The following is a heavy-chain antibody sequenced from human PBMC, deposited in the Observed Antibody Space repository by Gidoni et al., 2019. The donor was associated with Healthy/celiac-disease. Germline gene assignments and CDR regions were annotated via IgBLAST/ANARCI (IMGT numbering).Heavy chain of an antibody. V-gene: IGHV3-15*01. CDR3: TTDEYYYDSSGYYSYY. Sequence: EVQLVESGGGLVKPGGSLRLSCAASGFTFSNAWMSWVRQAPGKGLEWVGRIKSKTDGGTTDYAASVKGRFTISRDDSKNTLYLQMNSLKTEDTAVYYCTTDEYYYDSSGYYSYYWGQGTLVTVSS. J-gene: IGHJ4*02. D-gene: IGHD3-22*01. CDR2: IKSKTDGGTT. CDR1: GFTFSNAW.